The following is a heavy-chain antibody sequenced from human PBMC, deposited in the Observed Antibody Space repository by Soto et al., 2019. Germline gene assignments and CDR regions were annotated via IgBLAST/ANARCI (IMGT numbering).Heavy chain of an antibody. J-gene: IGHJ4*02. V-gene: IGHV3-7*03. CDR3: ASDRFRGTYYLRGVTYFFEE. Sequence: GGSLRLSCVTYGLTFTDYWMSWVRQAPGKGLEWVANIKQDESEKNYLDSVKGRFTISRDNAKNSLYLQMNSLRAEDTAVYYCASDRFRGTYYLRGVTYFFEEWGQGAPVTVPQ. D-gene: IGHD1-26*01. CDR1: GLTFTDYW. CDR2: IKQDESEK.